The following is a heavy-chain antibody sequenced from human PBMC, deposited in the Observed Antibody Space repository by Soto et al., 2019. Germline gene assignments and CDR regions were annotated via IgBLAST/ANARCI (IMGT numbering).Heavy chain of an antibody. CDR1: GFPFRSSV. Sequence: QVQLVESGGGVVQPGRSLRLSCAASGFPFRSSVVHWVRQAPGKGLEWVAVISSDETNEDYADSVKGRFTNSRDNSKNTLYLQMNSLRVEDTAVYYCARGLIKLAGGAFDIWGQGTMVTVSS. CDR2: ISSDETNE. V-gene: IGHV3-33*01. D-gene: IGHD3-16*01. J-gene: IGHJ3*02. CDR3: ARGLIKLAGGAFDI.